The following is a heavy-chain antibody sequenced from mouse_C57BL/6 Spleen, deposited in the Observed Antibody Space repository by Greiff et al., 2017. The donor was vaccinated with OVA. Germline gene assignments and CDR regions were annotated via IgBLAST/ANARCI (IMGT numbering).Heavy chain of an antibody. CDR3: ARFGLLYAMDY. CDR2: INPNNGGT. J-gene: IGHJ4*01. V-gene: IGHV1-26*01. Sequence: VQLQQSGPELVKPGASVKISCKASGYTFTDYYMNWVKQSHGKSLEWIGDINPNNGGTSYNQKFKGKATLTVDKSSSTAYMELRSLTSEDSAVYYCARFGLLYAMDYWGQGTSVTVSS. CDR1: GYTFTDYY.